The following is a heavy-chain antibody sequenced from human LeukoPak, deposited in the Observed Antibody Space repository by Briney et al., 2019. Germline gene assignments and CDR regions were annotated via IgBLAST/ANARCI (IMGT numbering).Heavy chain of an antibody. D-gene: IGHD6-19*01. CDR1: GGSISSGDYY. J-gene: IGHJ4*02. CDR3: ARGPSGWPRGFFDY. Sequence: PLQTLSLTCTVSGGSISSGDYYWSWIRQPPGKGLEWIGYIYYSGSTYYNPSLKSRVTISVDTSKNQFSLKLSSVTAADTAVYYCARGPSGWPRGFFDYWGQGTLVTVSS. V-gene: IGHV4-30-4*01. CDR2: IYYSGST.